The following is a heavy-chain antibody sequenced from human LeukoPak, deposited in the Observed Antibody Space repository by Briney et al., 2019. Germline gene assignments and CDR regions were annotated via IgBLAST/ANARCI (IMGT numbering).Heavy chain of an antibody. J-gene: IGHJ3*02. CDR1: GGSISSYY. D-gene: IGHD3-22*01. V-gene: IGHV4-59*12. CDR3: ARDPTYYDSSGYLPHYAFDI. CDR2: IYYSGST. Sequence: SETLSLTCTVSGGSISSYYWSWIRQPPGKGLEWIGYIYYSGSTNYNPSLKSRVTISVDTSKNQFSLKLSSVTAADTAVYYCARDPTYYDSSGYLPHYAFDIWGQGTMVTVSS.